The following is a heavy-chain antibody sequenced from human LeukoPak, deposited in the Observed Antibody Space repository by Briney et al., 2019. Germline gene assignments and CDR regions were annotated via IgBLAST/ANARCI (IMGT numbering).Heavy chain of an antibody. CDR1: GGSISSYY. D-gene: IGHD6-6*01. Sequence: SETLSLTCTVSGGSISSYYWSWIRQRPGKGLEWIGYIYYSGSTNYNPSLKSRVTISVDTSKNQFSLKLSSVTAADTAVYYCARGPLLAARPYYFDYWGQGTLVTVSS. J-gene: IGHJ4*02. V-gene: IGHV4-59*01. CDR3: ARGPLLAARPYYFDY. CDR2: IYYSGST.